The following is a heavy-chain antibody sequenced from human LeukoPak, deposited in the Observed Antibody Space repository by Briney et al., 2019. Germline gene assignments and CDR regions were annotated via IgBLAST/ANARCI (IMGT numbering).Heavy chain of an antibody. V-gene: IGHV4-34*01. J-gene: IGHJ5*02. D-gene: IGHD3-10*01. CDR3: AASGGPINWFDP. Sequence: SETLSLTCAVYGGSFSGYYWGWIRQPPGKGLQWIGEITHSGYTNYNPALKSRVTISIDTSKNEFSLKVSSVTAADMAIYYCAASGGPINWFDPWGQGTLVTVSS. CDR2: ITHSGYT. CDR1: GGSFSGYY.